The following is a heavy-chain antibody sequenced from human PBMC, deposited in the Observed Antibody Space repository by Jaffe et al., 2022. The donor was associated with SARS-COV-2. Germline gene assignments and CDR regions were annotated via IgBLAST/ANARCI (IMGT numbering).Heavy chain of an antibody. J-gene: IGHJ4*02. D-gene: IGHD3-9*01. CDR2: IYPGDSDT. Sequence: EVQLVQSGAEVKKPGESLKISCKGSGYSFTSYWIGWVRQMPGKGLEWMGIIYPGDSDTRYSPSFQGQVTISADKSISTAYLQWSSLKASDTAMYYCARQDTHYDILTGYFWLDYWGQGTLVTVSS. CDR1: GYSFTSYW. V-gene: IGHV5-51*01. CDR3: ARQDTHYDILTGYFWLDY.